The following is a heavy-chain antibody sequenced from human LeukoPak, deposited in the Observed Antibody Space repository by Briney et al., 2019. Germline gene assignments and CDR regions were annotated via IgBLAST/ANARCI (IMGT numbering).Heavy chain of an antibody. CDR3: ATLASGWYVGS. D-gene: IGHD6-19*01. Sequence: GGSLRLSCAASGFTFTSYWMHWVRQAPGKGLEWVSGIIISGGSTYYGDSVKGRFTISRDISKNTLYLQMNSLRAEDTAAYYCATLASGWYVGSWGQGTLVTVSS. J-gene: IGHJ5*02. CDR2: IIISGGST. V-gene: IGHV3-23*01. CDR1: GFTFTSYW.